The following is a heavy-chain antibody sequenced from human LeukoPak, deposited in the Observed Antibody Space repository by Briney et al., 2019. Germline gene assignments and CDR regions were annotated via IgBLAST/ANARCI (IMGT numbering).Heavy chain of an antibody. CDR3: ARGKVVVPAAIRRNYYYYMDV. J-gene: IGHJ6*03. CDR2: INHSGST. CDR1: GGSFSGYY. D-gene: IGHD2-2*02. Sequence: SETLSLTCAVYGGSFSGYYWSWIRQPPGKGLEWIGEINHSGSTNYNPSLKSRVTISVDTSKNLFSLKLSSVTAADTAVYYCARGKVVVPAAIRRNYYYYMDVWGKGTTVTVSS. V-gene: IGHV4-34*01.